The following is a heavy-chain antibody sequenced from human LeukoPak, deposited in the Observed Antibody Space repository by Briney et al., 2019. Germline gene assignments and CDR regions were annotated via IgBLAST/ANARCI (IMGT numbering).Heavy chain of an antibody. Sequence: GESLKISCKGSGYSFTTYWIGWVRQMPGKGLEWMGSIYPADSDTRYSPSFQGQVTISADKSISTAYLQWSSLKASDTAIYYCARQDYNSRGRWFDPWGQGPWSPSPQ. D-gene: IGHD4/OR15-4a*01. J-gene: IGHJ5*02. V-gene: IGHV5-51*01. CDR2: IYPADSDT. CDR1: GYSFTTYW. CDR3: ARQDYNSRGRWFDP.